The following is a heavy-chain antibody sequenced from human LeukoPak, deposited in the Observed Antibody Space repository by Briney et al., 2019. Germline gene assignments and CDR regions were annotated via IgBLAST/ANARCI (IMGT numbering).Heavy chain of an antibody. CDR1: GGTFSSDL. V-gene: IGHV1-69*06. CDR2: IIPISGTT. J-gene: IGHJ6*03. CDR3: ARVRGEGYKLYYYDYFMDV. Sequence: SVKVSCKASGGTFSSDLINWVRQAPGQGLEWMGGIIPISGTTNYAQRFRGRVAITGDKSTSTAYLELSGLRSEDTAVYYCARVRGEGYKLYYYDYFMDVWGIGTPVTVSS. D-gene: IGHD5-24*01.